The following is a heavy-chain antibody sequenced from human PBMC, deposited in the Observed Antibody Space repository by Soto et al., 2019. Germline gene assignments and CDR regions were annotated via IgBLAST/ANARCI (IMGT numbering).Heavy chain of an antibody. CDR3: VRDGWYSIQAPY. D-gene: IGHD6-19*01. J-gene: IGHJ4*02. CDR1: GFTFSSHG. Sequence: QVQLVESGGGVVQPGRSLRLSCAASGFTFSSHGMHWVRQAPGKGLEWVAVIWYDGSNKYYADSVKGRFTISRDDSKNMVYLQMNSLRAEDTAVYYRVRDGWYSIQAPYWGQGTLVTVSS. CDR2: IWYDGSNK. V-gene: IGHV3-33*01.